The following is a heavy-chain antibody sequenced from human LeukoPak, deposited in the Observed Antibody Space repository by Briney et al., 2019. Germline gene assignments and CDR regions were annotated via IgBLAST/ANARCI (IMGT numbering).Heavy chain of an antibody. CDR1: GYTFTVYY. Sequence: SVKVSCKASGYTFTVYYMHWIRQAPGQGLEWMGGIIPVFGTANYAQKFQGRVTITADKSTSTAYMELSSLRSEDTAVYYCARGEWFGELLYRNWFDPWGQGTLVTVSS. CDR3: ARGEWFGELLYRNWFDP. J-gene: IGHJ5*02. D-gene: IGHD3-10*01. V-gene: IGHV1-69*06. CDR2: IIPVFGTA.